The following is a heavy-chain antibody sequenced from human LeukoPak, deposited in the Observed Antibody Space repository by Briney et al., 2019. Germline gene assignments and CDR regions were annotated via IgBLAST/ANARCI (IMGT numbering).Heavy chain of an antibody. Sequence: PGGSLRLSCVGSGFTFSSYWMSWVRQAPGKGLEWVANIKEYGSEKYYMDSVRGRFTASRDDAKNSLYLQMTSLRAEDTAVYYCARHLVEGYTRKWFDLWGQGTLVTVSS. CDR1: GFTFSSYW. CDR2: IKEYGSEK. V-gene: IGHV3-7*01. J-gene: IGHJ5*02. D-gene: IGHD5-12*01. CDR3: ARHLVEGYTRKWFDL.